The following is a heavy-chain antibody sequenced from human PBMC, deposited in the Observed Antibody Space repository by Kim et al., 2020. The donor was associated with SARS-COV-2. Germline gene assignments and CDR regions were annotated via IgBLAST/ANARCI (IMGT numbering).Heavy chain of an antibody. D-gene: IGHD6-13*01. J-gene: IGHJ4*02. CDR3: ARDPGYSSSWYFPFDY. Sequence: ASVKVSCKASGYTFTSYGISWVRQAPGQGLEWMGWISAYNGNTNYAQKLQGRVTMTTDTSTSTAYMELRSLRSDDTAVYYCARDPGYSSSWYFPFDYWGQGTLVTVSS. CDR1: GYTFTSYG. V-gene: IGHV1-18*01. CDR2: ISAYNGNT.